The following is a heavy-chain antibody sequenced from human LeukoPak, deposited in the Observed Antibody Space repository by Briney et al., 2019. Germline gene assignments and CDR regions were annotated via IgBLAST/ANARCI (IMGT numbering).Heavy chain of an antibody. Sequence: PSETLSLTCAVYGGSFSGYYWSWIRQPPGKGLEWIGEINHSGSTNYNPSLKSRVTISVDTSKNQSSLKLSSVTVADTAVYYCARAGLNGDVDYWGQRTLVTVSS. CDR1: GGSFSGYY. J-gene: IGHJ4*02. CDR3: ARAGLNGDVDY. CDR2: INHSGST. V-gene: IGHV4-34*01. D-gene: IGHD4-17*01.